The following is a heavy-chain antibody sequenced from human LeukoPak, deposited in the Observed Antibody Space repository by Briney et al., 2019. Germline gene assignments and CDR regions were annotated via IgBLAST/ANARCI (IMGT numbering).Heavy chain of an antibody. J-gene: IGHJ5*02. Sequence: SETLSLTCAVSGGSISSSNWWSWIRQPPGKGLEWIGEIYHSGSTNYNPSLKSRVTMSVDTSKNQFSLKLSSVTAADTAVYYCARGRIFGWFDPWGQGTLVTVSS. CDR1: GGSISSSNW. D-gene: IGHD3-10*01. CDR2: IYHSGST. CDR3: ARGRIFGWFDP. V-gene: IGHV4-4*02.